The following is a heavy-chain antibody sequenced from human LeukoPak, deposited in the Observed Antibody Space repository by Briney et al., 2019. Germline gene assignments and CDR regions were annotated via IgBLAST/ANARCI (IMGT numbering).Heavy chain of an antibody. CDR1: GFTFSSYA. CDR2: ISWNSGYI. D-gene: IGHD3-10*01. Sequence: GGSLRLSCAASGFTFSSYAMSWVRQAPGKGLEWVSGISWNSGYIGYEDSVKGRFTISRDNAKNSLYLQMNSLRAEDTALYYCAKGSYGSGSYVDYWGQGTLITVSS. CDR3: AKGSYGSGSYVDY. J-gene: IGHJ4*02. V-gene: IGHV3-9*01.